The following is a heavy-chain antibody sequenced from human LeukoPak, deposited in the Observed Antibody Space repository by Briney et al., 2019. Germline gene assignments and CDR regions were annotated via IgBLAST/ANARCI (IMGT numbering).Heavy chain of an antibody. CDR1: GYTLTELS. J-gene: IGHJ5*02. Sequence: ASVKVSCTVSGYTLTELSMHGVRQAPGKGLEGMGGFDPEDGETIYAQKFQGRVTMTEDTSTDTAYMELRSLRSDDTAVYYCARCRSWGNWFDPWGQGTLVTVSS. CDR2: FDPEDGET. V-gene: IGHV1-24*01. D-gene: IGHD6-13*01. CDR3: ARCRSWGNWFDP.